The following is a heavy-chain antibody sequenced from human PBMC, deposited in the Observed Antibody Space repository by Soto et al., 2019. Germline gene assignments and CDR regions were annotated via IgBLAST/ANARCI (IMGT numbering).Heavy chain of an antibody. Sequence: EVQLVESGGGLIQPGGSLRLSCAVSGFTVSNNYMSWVRQAPGKGLEGVSVIYSGGYTAYGDSVKGRFTISRANSKNPPYLQRNRPSADDWGVLFCDTRPGGGGYWGQGTLVTVSS. D-gene: IGHD3-10*01. CDR1: GFTVSNNY. CDR2: IYSGGYT. CDR3: DTRPGGGGY. V-gene: IGHV3-53*01. J-gene: IGHJ4*02.